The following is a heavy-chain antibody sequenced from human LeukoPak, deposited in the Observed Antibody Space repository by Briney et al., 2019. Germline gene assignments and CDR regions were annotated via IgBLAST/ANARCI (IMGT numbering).Heavy chain of an antibody. CDR1: GGSISSSSYY. V-gene: IGHV4-39*01. Sequence: SETLSLTCTVSGGSISSSSYYWAWIRQPPGKGLELIGTIYYSGSTYYNPSLKSRVTISVDTSKNQFSLKLTSVTAADTAVYYCARNLTTVVTPGAKYNYFDPWGQRTLVTVSS. CDR3: ARNLTTVVTPGAKYNYFDP. CDR2: IYYSGST. D-gene: IGHD4-23*01. J-gene: IGHJ5*02.